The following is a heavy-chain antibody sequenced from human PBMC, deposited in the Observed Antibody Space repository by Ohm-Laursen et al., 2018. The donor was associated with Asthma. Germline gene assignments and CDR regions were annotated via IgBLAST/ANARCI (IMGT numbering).Heavy chain of an antibody. J-gene: IGHJ6*02. Sequence: GASVKVSCKASGGTFSSYAISWVRQAPGQGLEWTGGIIPIFGTANYAQKFQGRVTITADESTSTAYMELSSLRSEDTAVYYCARIGQSSFWSGPPRLGTPKKYYYGMDVWGQGTTVTVSS. CDR1: GGTFSSYA. CDR2: IIPIFGTA. D-gene: IGHD3-3*01. CDR3: ARIGQSSFWSGPPRLGTPKKYYYGMDV. V-gene: IGHV1-69*13.